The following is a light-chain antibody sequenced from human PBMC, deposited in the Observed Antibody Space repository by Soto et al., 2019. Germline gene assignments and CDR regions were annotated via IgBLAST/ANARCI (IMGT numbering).Light chain of an antibody. J-gene: IGKJ3*01. V-gene: IGKV3-11*01. CDR2: DAS. CDR1: QSVSSY. Sequence: EIVLTQSPATLSLSPGERATLSCRASQSVSSYLAWYQQKPGQAPRLLIYDASNRSTGIPARFSGSGSGTDFSLTTSSLEPEDFAVYYCQQRSNWPFTLGPGNKVYI. CDR3: QQRSNWPFT.